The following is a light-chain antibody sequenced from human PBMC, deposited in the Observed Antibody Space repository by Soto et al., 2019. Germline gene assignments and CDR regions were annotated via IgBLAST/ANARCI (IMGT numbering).Light chain of an antibody. CDR2: AAS. CDR1: QGVNSY. CDR3: QQLNSYPPWT. V-gene: IGKV1-9*01. J-gene: IGKJ1*01. Sequence: IQLTQSPSSLSASVGDRVTISCRASQGVNSYLAWYQQKPGKAPKLLIYAASTLQSGVPSRFSGSGSGTDFTLTISSLRPEDFATYYCQQLNSYPPWTFGQGTKVEIK.